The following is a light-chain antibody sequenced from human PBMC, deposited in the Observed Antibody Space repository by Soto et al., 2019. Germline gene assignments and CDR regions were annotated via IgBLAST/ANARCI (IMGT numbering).Light chain of an antibody. Sequence: ILWTQTPSTLSLSPGERATLSCRASQSVSNNYLAWYQQKPGQAPRLLIYGASTRATGIPARFSGSGSGTEFTPTISSLQSEDFAVYCCQQYNNWPFTFGQGTRLEI. CDR1: QSVSNN. CDR3: QQYNNWPFT. V-gene: IGKV3-15*01. J-gene: IGKJ5*01. CDR2: GAS.